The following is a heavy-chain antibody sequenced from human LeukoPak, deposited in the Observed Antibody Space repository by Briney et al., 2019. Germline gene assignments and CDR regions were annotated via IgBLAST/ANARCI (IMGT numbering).Heavy chain of an antibody. Sequence: SETLSLTCTVSGGSFSGYYCTWIRQPPGKGLEWIGEINHSGSTNYNPSLKSRVTISVDTSKNQFSLKLSSVTAADTAVYYCARGYHLGRKWFDPWGQGTLVTVSS. J-gene: IGHJ5*02. CDR3: ARGYHLGRKWFDP. CDR1: GGSFSGYY. D-gene: IGHD2-2*01. V-gene: IGHV4-34*01. CDR2: INHSGST.